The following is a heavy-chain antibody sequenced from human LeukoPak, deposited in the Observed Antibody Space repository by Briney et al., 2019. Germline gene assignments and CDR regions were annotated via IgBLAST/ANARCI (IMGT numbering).Heavy chain of an antibody. J-gene: IGHJ3*02. V-gene: IGHV4-31*03. D-gene: IGHD3-22*01. Sequence: SETLSLTCTVSGGSISSGGYYWSWIRQHPGKGLEWIGYIYYSGSTYYNPSLKSRVTISVDTSKNQFSLKLSSVTAADTAVYYCARAPPDYYDSSGYSFSVAFDIWGQGTMVTVSS. CDR2: IYYSGST. CDR1: GGSISSGGYY. CDR3: ARAPPDYYDSSGYSFSVAFDI.